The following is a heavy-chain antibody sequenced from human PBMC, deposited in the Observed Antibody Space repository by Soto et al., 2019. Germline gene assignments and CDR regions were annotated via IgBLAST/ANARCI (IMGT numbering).Heavy chain of an antibody. J-gene: IGHJ4*02. CDR2: ISTYNGNT. CDR3: ARPDIKYYFDGRLYAQTTFFDN. CDR1: GYTFTSHV. D-gene: IGHD3-22*01. V-gene: IGHV1-18*04. Sequence: VAAVKVSCKASGYTFTSHVINWVRQAPGQGLEWMGWISTYNGNTHYAQNLQGRVSMTTDTSTTTAYMELRSLRSDDTAVYFCARPDIKYYFDGRLYAQTTFFDNWGQGPLATAS.